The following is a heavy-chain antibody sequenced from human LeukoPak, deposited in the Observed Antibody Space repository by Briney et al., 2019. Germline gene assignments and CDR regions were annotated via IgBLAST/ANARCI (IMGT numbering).Heavy chain of an antibody. V-gene: IGHV4-39*01. CDR1: GGSISSSSYY. J-gene: IGHJ4*02. Sequence: PSETLSLTCTVSGGSISSSSYYWGWIRQPLGKGLEWIGSIYYSGSTYYNPSLKSRVTISVDTSKNQFSLKLSSVTAADTAVYYCARRNPVDTAMAFDYWGQGTPVTVSS. CDR2: IYYSGST. CDR3: ARRNPVDTAMAFDY. D-gene: IGHD5-18*01.